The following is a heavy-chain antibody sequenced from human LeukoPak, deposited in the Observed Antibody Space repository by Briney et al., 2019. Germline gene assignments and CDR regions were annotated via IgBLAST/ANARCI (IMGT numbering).Heavy chain of an antibody. D-gene: IGHD3-10*01. J-gene: IGHJ6*02. Sequence: PSETLSLTCTVSGDSISSYYWSWIRQPPGKGLEWIGEINHSGSTNYNPSLKSRVTISVDTSKNQFSLKLSSVTAADTAVYYCARGRRRPPYGGYGSGGNYYYYGMDVWGQGTTVTVSS. CDR3: ARGRRRPPYGGYGSGGNYYYYGMDV. CDR2: INHSGST. CDR1: GDSISSYY. V-gene: IGHV4-34*01.